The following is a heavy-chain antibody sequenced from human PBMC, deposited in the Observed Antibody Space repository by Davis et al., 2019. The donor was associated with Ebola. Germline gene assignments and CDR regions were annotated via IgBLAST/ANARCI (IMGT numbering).Heavy chain of an antibody. CDR1: GGPISSYY. CDR3: AREALTVTTGYYYYYGMDV. J-gene: IGHJ6*02. Sequence: MPSETLSLTCTVSGGPISSYYWSWIRQPPGKGLEWIGYIYYSGSTNYNPSLKSRVTISVDTSKNQFSLKLSSVTAADTAVYYCAREALTVTTGYYYYYGMDVWGQGTTVTVSS. CDR2: IYYSGST. V-gene: IGHV4-59*12. D-gene: IGHD4-11*01.